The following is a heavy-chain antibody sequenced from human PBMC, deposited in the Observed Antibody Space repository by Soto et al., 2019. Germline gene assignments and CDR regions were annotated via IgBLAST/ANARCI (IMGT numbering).Heavy chain of an antibody. CDR1: GGTFSNDA. CDR3: ATGLRTGNYGMDV. D-gene: IGHD3-10*01. V-gene: IGHV1-69*01. Sequence: QEQLVQAGAEVKKPGSSVRISCRASGGTFSNDAVSWVRQAPGQGLQWMGGIIPIFGTTHYAQKFQGRVTITADESTANAYMELRSVTSEDTAVYYCATGLRTGNYGMDVWGQGTAVNVSS. J-gene: IGHJ6*02. CDR2: IIPIFGTT.